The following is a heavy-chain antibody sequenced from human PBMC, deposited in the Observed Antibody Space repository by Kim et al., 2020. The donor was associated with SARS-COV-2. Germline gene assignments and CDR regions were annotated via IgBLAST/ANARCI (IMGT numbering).Heavy chain of an antibody. CDR2: ISWNSGSI. D-gene: IGHD3-10*01. CDR1: GFTFDDYA. CDR3: AKDGNYYGSGSYYWQGSYYYYGMDV. J-gene: IGHJ6*02. V-gene: IGHV3-9*01. Sequence: GGSLRLSCAASGFTFDDYAMHWVRQAPGKGLEWVSGISWNSGSIGYADSVKGRFTISRDNAKNSLYLQMNSLRAEDTALYYCAKDGNYYGSGSYYWQGSYYYYGMDVWGLGTRVTVSS.